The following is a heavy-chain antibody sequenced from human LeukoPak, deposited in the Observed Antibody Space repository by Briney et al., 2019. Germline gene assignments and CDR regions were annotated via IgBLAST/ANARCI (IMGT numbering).Heavy chain of an antibody. V-gene: IGHV3-23*01. CDR3: AKEGYDSSGYYPPTYYFDY. D-gene: IGHD3-22*01. CDR1: GFTFSSYA. J-gene: IGHJ4*02. Sequence: GGSLRLSCAASGFTFSSYAMSWVRQAPGKGLEWVSAISGSGGSTYYADSVKGRSTISRDNSKNTLYLQMNSLRAEDTAVYYCAKEGYDSSGYYPPTYYFDYWGQGTLVTVSS. CDR2: ISGSGGST.